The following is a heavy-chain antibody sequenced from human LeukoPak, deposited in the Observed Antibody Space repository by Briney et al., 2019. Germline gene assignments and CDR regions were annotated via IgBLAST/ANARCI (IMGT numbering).Heavy chain of an antibody. CDR3: ARATYYYDSSGSGDAFDI. J-gene: IGHJ3*02. CDR2: TYYRSKWYN. CDR1: GDSVSSNSAA. D-gene: IGHD3-22*01. Sequence: SQTLSLTCAISGDSVSSNSAAWNWIRQSLSRGLEWLGRTYYRSKWYNDYAVSVKSRITINPDTSKNQFSLQLNSVTPEDTAVYYCARATYYYDSSGSGDAFDIWGQGTMVTVSS. V-gene: IGHV6-1*01.